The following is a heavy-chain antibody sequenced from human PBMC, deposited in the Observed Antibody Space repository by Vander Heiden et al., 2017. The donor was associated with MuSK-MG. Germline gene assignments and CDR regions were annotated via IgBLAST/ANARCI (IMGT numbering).Heavy chain of an antibody. J-gene: IGHJ5*02. Sequence: QVQLVQSGAEVKKPGASVKVSCKASGYTFTSYGIGWVRQAPGQGLEWMGWISAYNGDTNYAQKLQGRVTMTTDTSTSTAYMELRSLRSDDTAVYYCARDPSYYYGSGSWGWFDPWGQGTLVTVSS. CDR2: ISAYNGDT. V-gene: IGHV1-18*01. CDR1: GYTFTSYG. CDR3: ARDPSYYYGSGSWGWFDP. D-gene: IGHD3-10*01.